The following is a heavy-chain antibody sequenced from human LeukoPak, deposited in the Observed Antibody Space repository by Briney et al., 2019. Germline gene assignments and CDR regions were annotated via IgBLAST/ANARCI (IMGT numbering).Heavy chain of an antibody. Sequence: SETLSLTRTVSGGSISGYYWSWIRQPPGKGLEWIGYIFYSGSTNYNPSLKSRVTISVDTSKNQFSLKLSSVTAADTAVYYCARGEWDLLFDYWGQGTLVTVSS. CDR1: GGSISGYY. D-gene: IGHD1-26*01. J-gene: IGHJ4*02. V-gene: IGHV4-59*01. CDR3: ARGEWDLLFDY. CDR2: IFYSGST.